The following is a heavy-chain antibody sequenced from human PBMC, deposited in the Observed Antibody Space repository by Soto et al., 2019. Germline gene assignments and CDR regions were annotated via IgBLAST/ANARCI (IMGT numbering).Heavy chain of an antibody. J-gene: IGHJ6*03. CDR1: GFTFSSYG. V-gene: IGHV3-30*18. Sequence: SLRLSCAASGFTFSSYGMHWVRQAPGKGLEWVAVISYDGSNKYYADSVKGRFTISRDNSKNTLYLQMNSLRAEDTAVYYCAKGRYDFWSGYHDMDVWGKGTTVTVSS. CDR2: ISYDGSNK. D-gene: IGHD3-3*01. CDR3: AKGRYDFWSGYHDMDV.